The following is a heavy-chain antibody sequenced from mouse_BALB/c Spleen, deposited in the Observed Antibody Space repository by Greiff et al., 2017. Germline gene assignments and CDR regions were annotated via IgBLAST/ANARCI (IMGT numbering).Heavy chain of an antibody. CDR3: ARHGDYGNLFAY. CDR1: GFTFSSYT. J-gene: IGHJ3*01. Sequence: EVQLMESGGGLVQPGGSLKLSCAASGFTFSSYTMSWVRQTPEKRLEWVAYICNGGGSTYYPDTVKGRFTISRDNAKNTLYLQMSSLKSEDTAMYYCARHGDYGNLFAYWGQGTLVTVSA. CDR2: ICNGGGST. V-gene: IGHV5-12-2*01. D-gene: IGHD2-1*01.